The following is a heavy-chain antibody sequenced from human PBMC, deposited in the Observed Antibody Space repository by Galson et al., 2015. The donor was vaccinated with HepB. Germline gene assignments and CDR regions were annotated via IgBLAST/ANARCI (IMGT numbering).Heavy chain of an antibody. CDR3: ARVRTRERVRYDFDY. J-gene: IGHJ4*02. V-gene: IGHV1-2*06. CDR1: GYTFTGYY. CDR2: INPNSGGT. Sequence: QSGAAVKKPGESLTISCTASGYTFTGYYMHWVRQAPGQGLEWMGRINPNSGGTNSAQKFQGRVTMSRDTSISTANMELSRLRSGDTAVYFCARVRTRERVRYDFDYWGQGTLVTVSS. D-gene: IGHD3-9*01.